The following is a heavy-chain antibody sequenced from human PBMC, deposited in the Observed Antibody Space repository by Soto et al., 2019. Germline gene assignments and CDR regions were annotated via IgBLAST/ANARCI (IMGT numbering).Heavy chain of an antibody. J-gene: IGHJ4*02. V-gene: IGHV3-15*01. CDR3: PTVNPYNYYSRGHYY. CDR1: GFTFSNAW. D-gene: IGHD3-22*01. Sequence: EVQLVESGGGLVKPGGSLRLSCAASGFTFSNAWMNWVRQAPGKGLEWVGRIKKRADGGTADHATPVKGRFTISRDDSKDTLYLQMNSLKTEDTAVYYCPTVNPYNYYSRGHYYWGQGTLVTVSS. CDR2: IKKRADGGTA.